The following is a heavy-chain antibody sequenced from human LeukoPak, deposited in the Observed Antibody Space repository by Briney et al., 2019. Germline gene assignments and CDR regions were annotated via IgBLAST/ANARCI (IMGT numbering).Heavy chain of an antibody. CDR2: LTQFFRRT. J-gene: IGHJ5*01. V-gene: IGHV1-69*05. CDR1: GGRFRTYP. D-gene: IGHD3-10*01. Sequence: GSSVKVSCKASGGRFRTYPISWVRQAPGQGLEWMGGLTQFFRRTNYTQKFQGRLTITTDESSSTAYMELSDLRSDDTAIYYCATSESGRSWAWFASWGQGPLVPVSS. CDR3: ATSESGRSWAWFAS.